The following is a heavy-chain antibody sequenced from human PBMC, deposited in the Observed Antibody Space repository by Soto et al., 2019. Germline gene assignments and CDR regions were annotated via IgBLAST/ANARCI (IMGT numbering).Heavy chain of an antibody. CDR3: VSHVELVTITDY. CDR2: IYYSGST. CDR1: GGSISSSSYY. Sequence: QLQLQESGPGLVKPSETLSLTCTVSGGSISSSSYYWGWIRQPPGKGLEWIGSIYYSGSTYYNPSLKIRVTISVDTSKNQFALKLSSVTVTDTAVYCCVSHVELVTITDYWGQGTLVTVSS. D-gene: IGHD5-12*01. J-gene: IGHJ4*02. V-gene: IGHV4-39*01.